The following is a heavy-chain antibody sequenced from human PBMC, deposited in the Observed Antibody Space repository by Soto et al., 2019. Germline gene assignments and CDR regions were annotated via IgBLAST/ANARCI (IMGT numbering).Heavy chain of an antibody. CDR2: IYYRGNT. J-gene: IGHJ4*02. D-gene: IGHD3-9*01. CDR3: ARHPGYYDILTGYTTYYFDY. V-gene: IGHV4-59*08. Sequence: PSETLSLTCTVSGGSIGTYYWSWIRQPPRKGLEWIGYIYYRGNTDYNPSLKSRVTISLDTPKNQFSLKLSSVTAADTAVYYCARHPGYYDILTGYTTYYFDYWGQGILVTVSS. CDR1: GGSIGTYY.